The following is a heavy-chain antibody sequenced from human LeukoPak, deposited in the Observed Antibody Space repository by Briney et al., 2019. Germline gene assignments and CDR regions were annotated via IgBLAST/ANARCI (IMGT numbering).Heavy chain of an antibody. CDR1: GGSFSGYY. V-gene: IGHV4-34*01. CDR3: ARVGYYYGSGANWFDP. J-gene: IGHJ5*02. Sequence: SETLSLTCAVYGGSFSGYYWSWIRQPPGKGLEWIGEINHSGSTNYNPSLKSRVTISVDTSKNQFSLKLSSVTVADTAVYYCARVGYYYGSGANWFDPWGQGTLVTVSS. CDR2: INHSGST. D-gene: IGHD3-10*01.